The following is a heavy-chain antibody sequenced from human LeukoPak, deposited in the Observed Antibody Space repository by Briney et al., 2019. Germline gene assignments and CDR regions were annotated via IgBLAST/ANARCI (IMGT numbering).Heavy chain of an antibody. D-gene: IGHD4-17*01. CDR1: GYTFTSYD. CDR3: ARSMTTVTKDAFDI. Sequence: RWASVKVSCEASGYTFTSYDINWVRQATGQGLEWMGGIIPIFGTANYAQKFQGRVTITADESTSTAYIELSSLRSEDTAVYYCARSMTTVTKDAFDIWGQGTMVTVSS. CDR2: IIPIFGTA. V-gene: IGHV1-69*13. J-gene: IGHJ3*02.